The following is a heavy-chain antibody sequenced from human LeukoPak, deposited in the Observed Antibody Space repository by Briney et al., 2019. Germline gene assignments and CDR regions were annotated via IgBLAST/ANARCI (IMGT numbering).Heavy chain of an antibody. V-gene: IGHV1-3*01. D-gene: IGHD6-13*01. CDR3: ARPGSNWSCDS. CDR2: INAGNGDDT. Sequence: ASVKVSCKASGYAFPHYGVQWVRQAPGQTLEWMGWINAGNGDDTKYSQKFQARLTMTTDTSATTVYMELDSLRSEDTAVYYCARPGSNWSCDSWGQGTLVTVSS. CDR1: GYAFPHYG. J-gene: IGHJ4*02.